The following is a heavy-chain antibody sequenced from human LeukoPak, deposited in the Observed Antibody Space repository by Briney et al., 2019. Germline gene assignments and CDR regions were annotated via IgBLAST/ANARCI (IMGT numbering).Heavy chain of an antibody. Sequence: GGSLILSCAASGFTFSSYAMSWVRQAPGKGLEWVSAISGSGGSTYYADSVKGRFTISRDNSKNTLYLQMNSLRAEDTAVYYCAKAGDATIFGVVNSNWGQGTLVTVSS. CDR3: AKAGDATIFGVVNSN. V-gene: IGHV3-23*01. CDR2: ISGSGGST. J-gene: IGHJ4*02. D-gene: IGHD3-3*01. CDR1: GFTFSSYA.